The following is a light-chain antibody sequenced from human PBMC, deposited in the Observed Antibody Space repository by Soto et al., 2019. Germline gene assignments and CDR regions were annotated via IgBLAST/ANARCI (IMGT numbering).Light chain of an antibody. CDR2: GAS. J-gene: IGKJ1*01. CDR1: QSVSSN. V-gene: IGKV3-20*01. Sequence: EVVLTQSPGTLSLSPGERATLSCRASQSVSSNLAWYQQKPGQAPRLLIYGASSRATGIPDRFSGSGSGTDYTLTISRLEPEDFAVYYCQQDGSSPRTFGQGTKVDIK. CDR3: QQDGSSPRT.